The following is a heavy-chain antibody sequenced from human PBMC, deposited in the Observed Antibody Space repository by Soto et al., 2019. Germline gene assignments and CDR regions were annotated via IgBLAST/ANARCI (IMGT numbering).Heavy chain of an antibody. CDR2: IYHSGST. D-gene: IGHD3-10*01. CDR3: ASMVRPYYGMDV. V-gene: IGHV4-4*02. CDR1: GGSISTSNL. J-gene: IGHJ6*02. Sequence: SETLSLTCAVSGGSISTSNLWTWVRQPPGKGLEWIGEIYHSGSTNYNPSLKSRVTISVDKSKNQFSLKLNSVTAADTAVYYCASMVRPYYGMDVWGQGTTVTVSS.